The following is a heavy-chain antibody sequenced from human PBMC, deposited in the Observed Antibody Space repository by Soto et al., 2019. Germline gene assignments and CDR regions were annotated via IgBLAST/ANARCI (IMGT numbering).Heavy chain of an antibody. J-gene: IGHJ6*02. CDR1: GFTFSRYG. D-gene: IGHD3-10*01. CDR2: ISIDDGSNK. CDR3: ARPRADFYYYYGMDV. V-gene: IGHV3-30*03. Sequence: QVQLVESGGGVVQPGRSLRLSCAASGFTFSRYGMHWVRQAPGKGLEWLAVISIDDGSNKYYADSVKARFTISRDNSKNTVHLQMNSLRVEDTAVYYCARPRADFYYYYGMDVWGHGTTVTVSS.